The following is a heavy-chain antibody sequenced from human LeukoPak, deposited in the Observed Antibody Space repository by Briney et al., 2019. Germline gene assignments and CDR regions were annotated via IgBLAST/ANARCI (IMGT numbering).Heavy chain of an antibody. V-gene: IGHV3-49*03. CDR3: ARINFRDYRGYTWFEP. Sequence: PGGSLRLSCKGSGFTFGDYAVTWFRQAPGKRLEWVGFVRTKTHGGAPETAASVKGRFNVSRDDSEGIAYLQMTSLTTEDTAMYYCARINFRDYRGYTWFEPWDQGTLVTVSS. CDR2: VRTKTHGGAP. J-gene: IGHJ5*02. CDR1: GFTFGDYA. D-gene: IGHD3-10*01.